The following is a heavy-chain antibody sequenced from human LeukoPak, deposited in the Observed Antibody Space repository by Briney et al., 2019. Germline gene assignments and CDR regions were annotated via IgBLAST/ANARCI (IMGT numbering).Heavy chain of an antibody. J-gene: IGHJ3*02. V-gene: IGHV3-21*01. CDR1: GFTFSSYS. CDR3: ARALVVVVAATHGFDI. D-gene: IGHD2-15*01. CDR2: ISSSSYI. Sequence: NPGGSLRLSCAASGFTFSSYSMNWVRQAPGKGLEWVSSISSSSYIYYADSVKGRFTISRDNAKNSLYLQMNSLRAEDTAVYYCARALVVVVAATHGFDIWGQGTMVTVSS.